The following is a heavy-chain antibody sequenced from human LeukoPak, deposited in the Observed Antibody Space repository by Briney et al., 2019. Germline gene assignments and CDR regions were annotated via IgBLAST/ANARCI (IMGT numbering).Heavy chain of an antibody. CDR2: INPNSRGT. Sequence: ASVKVSCKASGYTFTGYYMHWVRQAPGQGLEWMGWINPNSRGTNYAQKFQGRVTMTRDTSISTAYMELSRLRSDDTAVYYCARATSIAAAGFSFDYWGQGTLVTVSS. CDR3: ARATSIAAAGFSFDY. V-gene: IGHV1-2*02. J-gene: IGHJ4*02. D-gene: IGHD6-13*01. CDR1: GYTFTGYY.